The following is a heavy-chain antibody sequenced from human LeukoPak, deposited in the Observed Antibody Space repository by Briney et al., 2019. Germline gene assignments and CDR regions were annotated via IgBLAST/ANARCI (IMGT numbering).Heavy chain of an antibody. CDR1: GFTFSSYG. Sequence: GRSLRLSCAASGFTFSSYGMHWVRQAPGKGLEWVAVISYDGSNKYYADSVTGRFTISRDNSKNTLYLQMDSLRAEDTAVYYCAKVGQWLLTDEYYFDYWGQGTLVTVSS. V-gene: IGHV3-30*18. J-gene: IGHJ4*02. CDR3: AKVGQWLLTDEYYFDY. CDR2: ISYDGSNK. D-gene: IGHD6-19*01.